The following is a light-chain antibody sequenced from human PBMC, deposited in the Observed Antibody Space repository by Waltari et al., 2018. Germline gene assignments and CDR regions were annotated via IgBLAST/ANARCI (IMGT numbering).Light chain of an antibody. J-gene: IGLJ2*01. CDR1: SRNIGGFRF. Sequence: QSALTQPPSASGSLGQSVTISCTGTSRNIGGFRFVSWYQQHPGKAPKLIIFEVNKRPSGVPDRFSGSKSGNTASLTVSGLQPEDEAEYFCSSFAGFNNVIFGVGTKVTVL. V-gene: IGLV2-8*01. CDR2: EVN. CDR3: SSFAGFNNVI.